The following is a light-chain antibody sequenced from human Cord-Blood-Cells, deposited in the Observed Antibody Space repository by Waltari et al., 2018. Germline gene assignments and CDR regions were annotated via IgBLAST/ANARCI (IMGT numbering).Light chain of an antibody. CDR1: QSISSW. Sequence: DLQMTQSPSTLSASVGDRATITCRASQSISSWLAWYQQKPGKAPKLLIYKASSLESGVPSRFSGSGSGTEFTLTISSLQPDDFATYYYQQYNSYSRTFGQGTRLEIK. J-gene: IGKJ5*01. CDR2: KAS. CDR3: QQYNSYSRT. V-gene: IGKV1-5*03.